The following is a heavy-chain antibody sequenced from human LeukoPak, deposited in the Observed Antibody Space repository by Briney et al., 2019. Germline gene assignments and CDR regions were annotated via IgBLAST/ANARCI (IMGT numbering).Heavy chain of an antibody. D-gene: IGHD3-22*01. CDR1: EYSFTNYW. CDR3: ARRYYDDSSGFLDY. V-gene: IGHV5-51*01. J-gene: IGHJ4*02. CDR2: IYPGDSDT. Sequence: GESLKISCKSSEYSFTNYWIGWVRQMPGKGLEWMGIIYPGDSDTRYSPSFQGQVTISVDKSISTAYLQWSSLKASDTAMYYCARRYYDDSSGFLDYWGQGTLVIVSS.